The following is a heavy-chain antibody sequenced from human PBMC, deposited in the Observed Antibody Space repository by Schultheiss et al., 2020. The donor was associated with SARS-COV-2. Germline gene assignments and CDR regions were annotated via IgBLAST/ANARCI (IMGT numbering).Heavy chain of an antibody. D-gene: IGHD3-10*01. J-gene: IGHJ6*03. Sequence: TLSLTCAVYGGSFSGYYWSWIRQPPGKGLEWIGYIYYSGSTNYNPSLKSRVTISVDTSKNQFSLKLSSVTAADTAVYYCARVRGDYYYYYMDVWGKGTTVTVSS. CDR1: GGSFSGYY. V-gene: IGHV4-59*01. CDR2: IYYSGST. CDR3: ARVRGDYYYYYMDV.